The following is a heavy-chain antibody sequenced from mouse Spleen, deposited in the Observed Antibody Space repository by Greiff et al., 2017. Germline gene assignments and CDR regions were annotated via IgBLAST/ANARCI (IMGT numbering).Heavy chain of an antibody. CDR3: ARSRLLAGAMVY. J-gene: IGHJ4*01. D-gene: IGHD2-1*01. Sequence: VQLKQSGPELEKPGASVKISCKASGYSFTGYNMNWVKQSNGKSLEWIGNIYPYYGGTSYNQKFKGKATLTVDKSSSTAYMQLKRLTSEDAAVYYCARSRLLAGAMVYWGQGTSVTVSS. CDR1: GYSFTGYN. V-gene: IGHV1-39*01. CDR2: IYPYYGGT.